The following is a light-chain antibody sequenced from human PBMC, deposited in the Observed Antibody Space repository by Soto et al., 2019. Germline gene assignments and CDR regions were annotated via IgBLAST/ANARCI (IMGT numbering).Light chain of an antibody. V-gene: IGKV1-5*03. J-gene: IGKJ5*01. CDR1: QSISSW. CDR3: QQYNSFPWT. Sequence: DIQMTQSPSTLSASVGDRVTITCRASQSISSWLAWYQQKPGKAPKLLINKASSLESGVPSRFSGSGSGTEFTLTISSLQPDDFAAYYCQQYNSFPWTFGPGTRLEIK. CDR2: KAS.